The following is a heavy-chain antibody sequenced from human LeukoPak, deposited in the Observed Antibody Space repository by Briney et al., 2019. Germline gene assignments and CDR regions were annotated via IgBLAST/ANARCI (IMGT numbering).Heavy chain of an antibody. CDR1: GFTFSSYW. J-gene: IGHJ4*02. V-gene: IGHV3-7*01. Sequence: GGSLRLSCAASGFTFSSYWMSWVRQAPGKGLEWVANIKQDASEKYYVDSVKGRFTISGDNAKSSVHLQMDSLRADDTAVYYCARDRALYDSRRGYYYTEDDYWGQGTLVTVSS. CDR3: ARDRALYDSRRGYYYTEDDY. D-gene: IGHD3-22*01. CDR2: IKQDASEK.